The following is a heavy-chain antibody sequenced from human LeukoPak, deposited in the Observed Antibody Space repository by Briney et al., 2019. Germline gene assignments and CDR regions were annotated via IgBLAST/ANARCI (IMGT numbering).Heavy chain of an antibody. CDR1: GFTFSSYA. Sequence: PGGSLRLSCAASGFTFSSYALHWVRQAPGKGLEWVAVISYDGSNKYYADSVKGRFTISRDNSKNTLYLQMNSLRAEDTAVYYCARVRSYGSCGYYVGKFDYWGQGTLVTVSS. CDR2: ISYDGSNK. J-gene: IGHJ4*02. CDR3: ARVRSYGSCGYYVGKFDY. D-gene: IGHD3-22*01. V-gene: IGHV3-30-3*01.